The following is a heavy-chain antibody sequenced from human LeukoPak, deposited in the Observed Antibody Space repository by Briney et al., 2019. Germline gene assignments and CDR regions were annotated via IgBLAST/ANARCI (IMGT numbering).Heavy chain of an antibody. V-gene: IGHV3-30*02. CDR1: GFTFSTHG. CDR3: ARAGEYGGYYYYYYYMDV. CDR2: IRYDGINK. J-gene: IGHJ6*03. Sequence: PGGSLRLSCAASGFTFSTHGMHWVRQAPGKGLEWVAFIRYDGINKYYADSVKGRFTISRDNSKNTLYLQMNSLRAEDTAVYYCARAGEYGGYYYYYYYMDVWGKGTTVTVSS. D-gene: IGHD5-12*01.